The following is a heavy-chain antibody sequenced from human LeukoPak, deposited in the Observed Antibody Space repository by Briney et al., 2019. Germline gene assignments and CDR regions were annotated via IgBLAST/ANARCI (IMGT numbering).Heavy chain of an antibody. V-gene: IGHV4-59*01. CDR1: GGSISSYY. D-gene: IGHD3-16*02. CDR3: ARSAFGGVIDHLGY. Sequence: RPSETLSLTCTVSGGSISSYYWSWIRQPPGKGLEWIGYIYYSGGTNYNPSLKSRVTISVDTSKNQFSLKLSSVTAADTAVYYCARSAFGGVIDHLGYWGQGTLVTVSS. CDR2: IYYSGGT. J-gene: IGHJ4*02.